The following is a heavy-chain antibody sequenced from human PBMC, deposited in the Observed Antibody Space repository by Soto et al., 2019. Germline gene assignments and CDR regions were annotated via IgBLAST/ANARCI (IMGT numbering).Heavy chain of an antibody. CDR2: INPKSGGT. V-gene: IGHV1-2*04. J-gene: IGHJ6*02. Sequence: ASVKVSCKASGYSFTDYHIHWVRQAPGQGLEWLGRINPKSGGTSTAQKFQGWVTMTTDTPISTASMEPTRLTSDDTAIYYCARGDSTDCSNGVCSFFYNHDMDVWGQGTTVTVSS. CDR1: GYSFTDYH. CDR3: ARGDSTDCSNGVCSFFYNHDMDV. D-gene: IGHD2-8*01.